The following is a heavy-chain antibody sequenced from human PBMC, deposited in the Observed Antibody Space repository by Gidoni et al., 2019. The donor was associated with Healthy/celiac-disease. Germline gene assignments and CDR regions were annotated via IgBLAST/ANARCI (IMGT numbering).Heavy chain of an antibody. V-gene: IGHV3-53*01. CDR3: ARFGSSYGYDLFDY. J-gene: IGHJ4*02. D-gene: IGHD5-18*01. Sequence: EVQLVESGGGLIQPGGSRRPSCEASGFAVSSNYMSWVRQAPGRGLEWVSVIYSGGITYYADSVKGRFTISRDNSKNTLYLQMNSLRAEDTAVYYCARFGSSYGYDLFDYWGQGTLVTVSS. CDR2: IYSGGIT. CDR1: GFAVSSNY.